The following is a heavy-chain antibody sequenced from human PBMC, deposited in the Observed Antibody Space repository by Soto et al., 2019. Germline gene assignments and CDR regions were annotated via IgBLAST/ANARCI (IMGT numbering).Heavy chain of an antibody. J-gene: IGHJ6*02. Sequence: GESLKISCKASGYTFTNYRIAWVRQMPGKGLEWMGLIYPADSDTTYSPSFQGQVSISADRSTRSAFLQWSSLKASDSAIYYCARHRTTGRWSGMDVWGQGTTVTVSS. CDR2: IYPADSDT. V-gene: IGHV5-51*01. CDR1: GYTFTNYR. CDR3: ARHRTTGRWSGMDV. D-gene: IGHD1-26*01.